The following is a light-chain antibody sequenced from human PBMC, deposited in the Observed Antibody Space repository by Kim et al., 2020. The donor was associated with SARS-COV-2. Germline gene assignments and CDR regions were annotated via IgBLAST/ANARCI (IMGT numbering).Light chain of an antibody. CDR2: WAS. CDR3: QQYYSTLPT. Sequence: DIVMTQSPDSLAVSLGERATINCKSSQSVLYSSTNKNYLTWYQQKPGQPPKLLIYWASTRESGVPDRFSGSGSGTDFTLTISSLQAEDVAVYYCQQYYSTLPTFGQGTRLEIK. CDR1: QSVLYSSTNKNY. J-gene: IGKJ5*01. V-gene: IGKV4-1*01.